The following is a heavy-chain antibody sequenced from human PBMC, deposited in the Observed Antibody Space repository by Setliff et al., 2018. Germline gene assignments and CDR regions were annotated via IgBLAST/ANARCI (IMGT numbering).Heavy chain of an antibody. CDR3: AKVKKQLIRGSGFDY. V-gene: IGHV3-30*02. D-gene: IGHD6-13*01. Sequence: PGGFLRLSCAASGFTFSTYAMHWVRQAPGKGLEWVAFIRFDGSYKYYADSLKGRFTISRDNSKNMLYLQMDSLRGEDTAVYFCAKVKKQLIRGSGFDYWGQGTLVTVSS. CDR1: GFTFSTYA. J-gene: IGHJ4*02. CDR2: IRFDGSYK.